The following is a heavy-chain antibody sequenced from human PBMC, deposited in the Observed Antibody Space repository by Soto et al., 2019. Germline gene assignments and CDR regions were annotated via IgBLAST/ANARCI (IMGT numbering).Heavy chain of an antibody. V-gene: IGHV5-10-1*01. CDR3: ARPGTTSYYYYYGMDV. J-gene: IGHJ6*02. Sequence: GESLKISCKGSGYSFTSYWISWVRQMPGKGLEWMGRIDPSDSYTNYSPSFQGHVTISADKSISTAYLQWGSLKASDTAMYYCARPGTTSYYYYYGMDVWGQGTTVTVSS. CDR1: GYSFTSYW. D-gene: IGHD1-7*01. CDR2: IDPSDSYT.